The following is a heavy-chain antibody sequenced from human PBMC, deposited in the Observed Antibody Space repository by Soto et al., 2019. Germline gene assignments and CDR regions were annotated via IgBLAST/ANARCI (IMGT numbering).Heavy chain of an antibody. J-gene: IGHJ1*01. CDR2: ISSSGASI. CDR3: ARDPRSGWYQYFQH. V-gene: IGHV3-48*03. D-gene: IGHD6-19*01. CDR1: GFTFSSYE. Sequence: PGGSLRLSCAASGFTFSSYEMGWVRQAPGKGLEWISYISSSGASIYYADSVKGRFTISRDNAKNSLYLQMNSLRAEDTAVYYCARDPRSGWYQYFQHWGQGTLVTVSS.